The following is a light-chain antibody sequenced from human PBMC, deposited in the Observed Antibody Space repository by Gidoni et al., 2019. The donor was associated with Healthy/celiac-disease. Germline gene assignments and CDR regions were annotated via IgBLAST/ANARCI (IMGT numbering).Light chain of an antibody. CDR2: DAS. Sequence: DIQTTQSPSALSASVGDRVTFTCQASQDISNYLNWYQQKPGKAPKLLIYDASNLETGVPSRFSGSGSWTDFTFTISSLQPEDIATYYCQQYDNLPTFGGGTKVEIK. J-gene: IGKJ4*01. CDR1: QDISNY. V-gene: IGKV1-33*01. CDR3: QQYDNLPT.